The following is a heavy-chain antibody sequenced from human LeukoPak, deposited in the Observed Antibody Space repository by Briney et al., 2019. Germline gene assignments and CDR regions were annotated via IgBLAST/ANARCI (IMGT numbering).Heavy chain of an antibody. CDR1: GYTLTSYG. V-gene: IGHV1-18*01. CDR2: ISAYNGNT. Sequence: ASVKVSCKASGYTLTSYGISWVRQAPGQGLEWMGWISAYNGNTNYAQKLQGRVTMTTDTSTSTAYMELRSLRSDDTAVYYCARDMYYDFWSGYYYYFDYWGQGTLVTVSS. CDR3: ARDMYYDFWSGYYYYFDY. D-gene: IGHD3-3*01. J-gene: IGHJ4*02.